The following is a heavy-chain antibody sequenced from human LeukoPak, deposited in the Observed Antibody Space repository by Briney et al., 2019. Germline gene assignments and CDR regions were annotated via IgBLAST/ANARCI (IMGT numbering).Heavy chain of an antibody. D-gene: IGHD3-16*02. CDR1: GGSLSSYY. CDR2: VYYSVTT. V-gene: IGHV4-59*08. Sequence: SETLSLTCTVSGGSLSSYYWTWIRQAPGKGLEWIGYVYYSVTTNYNPSLKSRASISQDTSKNQVSLKLSSVTAADTAVYYCARQESVPYRYMDVWGKGTTVTVSS. J-gene: IGHJ6*03. CDR3: ARQESVPYRYMDV.